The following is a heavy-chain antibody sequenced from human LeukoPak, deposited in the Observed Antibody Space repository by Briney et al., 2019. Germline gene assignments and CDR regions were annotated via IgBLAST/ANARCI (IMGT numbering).Heavy chain of an antibody. CDR1: GFTFSTYW. V-gene: IGHV3-7*01. CDR3: ARDVFANVPAPFDY. D-gene: IGHD4/OR15-4a*01. Sequence: GGSLRLSCAASGFTFSTYWMSWVRQAPGEGLEWVATIKQDESEKYCVDSGKGRFTISRDNAKNSLHLQMNSLRAEDTAVYYCARDVFANVPAPFDYWGQGTLVTVSS. J-gene: IGHJ4*02. CDR2: IKQDESEK.